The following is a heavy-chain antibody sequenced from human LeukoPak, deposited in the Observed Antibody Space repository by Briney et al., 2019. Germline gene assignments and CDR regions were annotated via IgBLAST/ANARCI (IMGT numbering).Heavy chain of an antibody. CDR1: GFTFSSHA. J-gene: IGHJ4*02. Sequence: GGSLRLSCEVSGFTFSSHAMGWVRQAPGEGLEWVSVISGGGGSTYYADSLKGRFTISRDNSKNTLYLQMNSLPAADTAVYYCARDRWELPDFDYWGQGTLVTVSS. V-gene: IGHV3-23*01. CDR2: ISGGGGST. D-gene: IGHD1-26*01. CDR3: ARDRWELPDFDY.